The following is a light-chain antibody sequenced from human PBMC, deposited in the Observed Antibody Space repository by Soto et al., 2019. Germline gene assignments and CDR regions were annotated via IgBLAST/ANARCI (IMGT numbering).Light chain of an antibody. J-gene: IGKJ5*01. CDR1: QNVGTW. CDR3: QQYDRYFT. Sequence: DIQMTQSPSTLSACVGGRVTINCRASQNVGTWLAWYQQKPGKAPKILIYDVSSLESGVPSRFSGSGSGTVFTLTISSLQPDDFATYYCQQYDRYFTLGQGTRLEI. CDR2: DVS. V-gene: IGKV1-5*01.